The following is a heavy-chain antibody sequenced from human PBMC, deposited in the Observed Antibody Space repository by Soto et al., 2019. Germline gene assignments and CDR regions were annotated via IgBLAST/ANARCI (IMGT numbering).Heavy chain of an antibody. V-gene: IGHV4-39*01. D-gene: IGHD6-13*01. Sequence: SETLSLTCTVSGGSISSSSYYWGWIRQPPGKGLEWIGSIYYSGSTYYNPSLKSRVTISVDTSKNQFSLKLSSVTAADTAVYYCARLVYSSSSWYSSIGGVPFSAFGYWGQGTLVTVSS. CDR2: IYYSGST. CDR3: ARLVYSSSSWYSSIGGVPFSAFGY. CDR1: GGSISSSSYY. J-gene: IGHJ4*02.